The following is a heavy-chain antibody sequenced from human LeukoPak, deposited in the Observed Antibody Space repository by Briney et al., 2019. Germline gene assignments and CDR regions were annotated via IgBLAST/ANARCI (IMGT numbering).Heavy chain of an antibody. D-gene: IGHD6-13*01. J-gene: IGHJ4*02. V-gene: IGHV3-53*01. CDR2: IYSAGYI. CDR3: ARAPFGSNWYFDY. CDR1: GFPVSNNY. Sequence: GGSLRLSCAASGFPVSNNYMSWVHRAPGKGLEWVSVIYSAGYIYYADSVKGRFTISRDNSKNTLYLQMNNLRAEDTAVYYCARAPFGSNWYFDYWGQGTLVTVSS.